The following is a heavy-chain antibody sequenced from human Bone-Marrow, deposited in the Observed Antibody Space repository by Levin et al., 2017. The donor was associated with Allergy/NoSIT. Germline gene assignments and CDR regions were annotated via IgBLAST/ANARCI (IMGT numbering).Heavy chain of an antibody. V-gene: IGHV3-23*01. CDR3: AKEKWLQFGAPVDY. J-gene: IGHJ4*02. Sequence: KGLXWVSGTSGGGGSPYYADSVKGRFTTTGDKSRNTVYLQMNDLRVEDTAIYYCAKEKWLQFGAPVDYWGQGTLVTVSS. D-gene: IGHD5-24*01. CDR2: TSGGGGSP.